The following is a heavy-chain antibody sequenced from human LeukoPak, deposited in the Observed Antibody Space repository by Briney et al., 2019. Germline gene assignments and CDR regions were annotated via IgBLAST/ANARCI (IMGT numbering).Heavy chain of an antibody. V-gene: IGHV3-15*01. Sequence: GGSLRLSCAASGFTFGNAWMSWVRQAPGQGLEWVSHIKSKAGGETTDYAAPVKGRFTITRDDSKNTLYLQMNSLRTEDTAVYYCAIDVPGFPVQTDYRGQGILVTVSS. J-gene: IGHJ4*02. CDR3: AIDVPGFPVQTDY. D-gene: IGHD1-1*01. CDR2: IKSKAGGETT. CDR1: GFTFGNAW.